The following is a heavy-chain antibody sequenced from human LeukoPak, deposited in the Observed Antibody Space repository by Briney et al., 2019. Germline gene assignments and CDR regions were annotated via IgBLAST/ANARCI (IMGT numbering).Heavy chain of an antibody. CDR1: GFTFSSYA. J-gene: IGHJ3*02. CDR2: ISGSGGST. D-gene: IGHD4-23*01. Sequence: GGSLRLSCAASGFTFSSYAMSWVRQAPGKGLEWVSAISGSGGSTYYADSVKGRFTISRDNSKNTLYLQMNSLRAEDTAVYYCASPKLHYGGTMRAPHDAFDIWGQGTMVTVSS. CDR3: ASPKLHYGGTMRAPHDAFDI. V-gene: IGHV3-23*01.